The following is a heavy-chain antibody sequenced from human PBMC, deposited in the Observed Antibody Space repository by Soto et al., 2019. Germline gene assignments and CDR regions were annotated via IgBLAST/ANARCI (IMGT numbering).Heavy chain of an antibody. CDR2: IYYSGST. Sequence: KPSETLSLTCTVSGGSISSGDYYWSWIRQPPGKGLEWIGYIYYSGSTYYNPSLKSRVTISVDTSKNQFSLTLSSVTAADTAVYYCARAVYYYDSSGYDYWGQGTLVTVSS. CDR3: ARAVYYYDSSGYDY. CDR1: GGSISSGDYY. J-gene: IGHJ4*02. D-gene: IGHD3-22*01. V-gene: IGHV4-30-4*01.